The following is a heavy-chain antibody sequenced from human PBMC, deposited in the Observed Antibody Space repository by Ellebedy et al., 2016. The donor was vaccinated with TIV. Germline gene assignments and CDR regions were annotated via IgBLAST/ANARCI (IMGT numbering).Heavy chain of an antibody. CDR2: INAGNGNT. V-gene: IGHV1-3*01. D-gene: IGHD2-15*01. CDR1: GYTFTSYG. J-gene: IGHJ4*02. CDR3: ARGKRTVVVVATQSLHY. Sequence: AASVKVSCKASGYTFTSYGFSWVRQAPGQRLEWIGWINAGNGNTKYSQKFQGRVTITRDTSASTAYMELSSLRSEDTAVYYCARGKRTVVVVATQSLHYWGQGTLVTVSS.